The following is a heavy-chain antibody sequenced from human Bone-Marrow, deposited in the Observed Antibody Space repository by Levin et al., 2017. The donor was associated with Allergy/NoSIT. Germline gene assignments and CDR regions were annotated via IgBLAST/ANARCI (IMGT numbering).Heavy chain of an antibody. Sequence: PGGSLRLSCAASRITFEAYSMHWVRQGPGKGLEWVAGISWNGGSIGYADSVRGRFTISRDNSKKSLFLHMNSLRLEDTALYYCVKDTYSGFDWGGLEPLDIWGQGTMVTVSS. CDR3: VKDTYSGFDWGGLEPLDI. CDR1: RITFEAYS. CDR2: ISWNGGSI. V-gene: IGHV3-9*01. J-gene: IGHJ3*02. D-gene: IGHD5-12*01.